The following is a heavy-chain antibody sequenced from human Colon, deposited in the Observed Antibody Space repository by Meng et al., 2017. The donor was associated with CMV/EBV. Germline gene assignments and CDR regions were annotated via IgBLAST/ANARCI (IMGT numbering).Heavy chain of an antibody. J-gene: IGHJ4*02. CDR1: GFSFSDFT. V-gene: IGHV3-21*06. CDR2: ISRRSTYI. CDR3: ARDSFAGPAVKADFFDS. Sequence: GGFLRPSCAASGFSFSDFTMSWVRQAPGKGLEWVSSISRRSTYIYYTDSVKGRSTISRDNAQNSLYLQMNSLRAEDTSVYYCARDSFAGPAVKADFFDSWGQGTLVTVSS.